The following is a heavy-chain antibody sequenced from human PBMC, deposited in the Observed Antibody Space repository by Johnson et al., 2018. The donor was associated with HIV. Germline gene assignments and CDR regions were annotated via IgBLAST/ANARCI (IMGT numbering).Heavy chain of an antibody. Sequence: VQLVESGGGLVKPGGSLRLSCAAYGFTFSNAWMSWVRQAPGKGLEWVGRIKSKTDGGTRDYAAPVKGKYTISRDDSKNTLYLQMNSLKIAETAVYYCTRGVNSEGGSIWGHGTMVTVSS. D-gene: IGHD3-16*01. J-gene: IGHJ3*02. CDR1: GFTFSNAW. CDR2: IKSKTDGGTR. V-gene: IGHV3-15*01. CDR3: TRGVNSEGGSI.